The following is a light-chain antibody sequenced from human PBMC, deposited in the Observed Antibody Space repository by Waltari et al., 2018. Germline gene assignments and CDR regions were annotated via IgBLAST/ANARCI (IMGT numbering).Light chain of an antibody. V-gene: IGLV2-23*02. CDR2: AVS. CDR3: SSYAGSSKGV. Sequence: QSALTQPASVSGSPGQSITISCTGTSSDVGNYKRVSWYQQHPGKAPKRMISAVSKRPSGVSDRFSGSKSGDMASLTISGLQPEDEAEYFCSSYAGSSKGVFGGGTKVTVL. CDR1: SSDVGNYKR. J-gene: IGLJ2*01.